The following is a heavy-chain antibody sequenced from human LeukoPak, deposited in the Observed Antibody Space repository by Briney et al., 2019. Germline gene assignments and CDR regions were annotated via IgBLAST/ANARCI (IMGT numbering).Heavy chain of an antibody. D-gene: IGHD3-10*01. CDR2: ISGSGGST. J-gene: IGHJ4*02. CDR3: ARVCGSGSYYNEGLDY. CDR1: GFTFDDYT. Sequence: GGSLRLSCAASGFTFDDYTMHWVRQAPGKGLEWVSAISGSGGSTYYADSVKGRFTISRDNSKNTLYLQMNSLRAEDTAVYYCARVCGSGSYYNEGLDYWGQGTLVTVSS. V-gene: IGHV3-23*01.